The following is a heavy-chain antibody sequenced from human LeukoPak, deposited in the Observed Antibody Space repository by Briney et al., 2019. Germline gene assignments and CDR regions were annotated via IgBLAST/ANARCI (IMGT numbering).Heavy chain of an antibody. CDR1: GGSISSGSYD. Sequence: SQTLSLTCTVSGGSISSGSYDWSWIRQPAGKGLEWIGRIYTSGSTNYNPSLKSRVTISVDTSKNQFSLKLSSVTAADTAVYYCAGRGYCSSTSCYDYWGQGTLVTVSS. CDR2: IYTSGST. J-gene: IGHJ4*02. V-gene: IGHV4-61*02. D-gene: IGHD2-2*01. CDR3: AGRGYCSSTSCYDY.